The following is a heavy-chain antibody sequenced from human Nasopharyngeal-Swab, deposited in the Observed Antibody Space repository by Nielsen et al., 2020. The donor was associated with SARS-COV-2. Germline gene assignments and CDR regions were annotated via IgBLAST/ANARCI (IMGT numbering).Heavy chain of an antibody. Sequence: ASLKVSCKTSGTYVISWVRQAPGHGLEWVGRISPYTSKANYAQNIQGRFTMPTDTSTSTAYMALSSLRSDDTAVYYCARDCSTSSCHLVWGQGTLVTVSS. CDR3: ARDCSTSSCHLV. D-gene: IGHD2-2*01. V-gene: IGHV1-18*01. CDR2: ISPYTSKA. J-gene: IGHJ4*02. CDR1: GTYV.